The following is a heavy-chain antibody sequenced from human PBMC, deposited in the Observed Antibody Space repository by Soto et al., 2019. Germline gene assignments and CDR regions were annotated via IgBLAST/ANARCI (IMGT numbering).Heavy chain of an antibody. CDR1: GYTFTNYW. CDR2: IDPSDSYL. Sequence: GESLKISCKVSGYTFTNYWISWVRQMPRKGLEWMGRIDPSDSYLNYSPSFQGHVTISAGMSTNTAYLHFSSLKASDTAVYYCARHRGFGSRSYIDHWGQGTLVTVSS. J-gene: IGHJ5*02. V-gene: IGHV5-10-1*01. D-gene: IGHD3-10*01. CDR3: ARHRGFGSRSYIDH.